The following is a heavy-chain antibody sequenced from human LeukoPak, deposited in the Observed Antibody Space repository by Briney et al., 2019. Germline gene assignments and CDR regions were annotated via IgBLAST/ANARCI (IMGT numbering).Heavy chain of an antibody. D-gene: IGHD7-27*01. Sequence: PGGSLRLSCAASGFTVSSNYMSWVRQAPGKGLEWVSVIYSGGSTYYADSAKGRFTISRDNSKNTLYLQMNSLRAEDTAVYYCARDVKSGDYFDYWGQGTLVTVSS. CDR1: GFTVSSNY. CDR3: ARDVKSGDYFDY. J-gene: IGHJ4*02. V-gene: IGHV3-66*01. CDR2: IYSGGST.